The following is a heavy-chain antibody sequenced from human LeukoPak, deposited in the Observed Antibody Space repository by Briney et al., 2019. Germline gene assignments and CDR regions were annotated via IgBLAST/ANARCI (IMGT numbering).Heavy chain of an antibody. Sequence: GESLKISCKGSGYSFTNYWIGWVRQMPGQGLEWMGIIYPGDSDTRYSPPFQGQVTISADKSIRTDYLQWGSLKASDTAMYYCARSQGYCSGGSCLQGDWFDPWGQGTLVTVSS. J-gene: IGHJ5*02. CDR1: GYSFTNYW. CDR2: IYPGDSDT. CDR3: ARSQGYCSGGSCLQGDWFDP. D-gene: IGHD2-15*01. V-gene: IGHV5-51*01.